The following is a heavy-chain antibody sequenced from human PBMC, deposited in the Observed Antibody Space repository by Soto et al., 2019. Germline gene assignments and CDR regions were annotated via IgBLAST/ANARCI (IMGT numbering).Heavy chain of an antibody. D-gene: IGHD2-21*02. Sequence: QVQLMQSGAEVKKPGASVKVSCKASGDTFTDDYIHWVRQAPVQGLEWMGTVNPSGGHTTYAQHFLGTVTMTRDTSTSTLYMELTSLTSDDTAIYYCARGGHVVVVTAALDYWGQGTLVTVSS. CDR1: GDTFTDDY. CDR2: VNPSGGHT. CDR3: ARGGHVVVVTAALDY. V-gene: IGHV1-46*01. J-gene: IGHJ4*02.